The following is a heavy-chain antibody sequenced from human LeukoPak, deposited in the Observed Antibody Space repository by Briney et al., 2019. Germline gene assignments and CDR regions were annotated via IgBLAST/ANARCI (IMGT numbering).Heavy chain of an antibody. CDR1: GFTFSSYS. V-gene: IGHV3-48*04. CDR3: ARDGKGAVPAAMFYYYYGMDV. CDR2: ISSSSSTI. D-gene: IGHD2-2*01. J-gene: IGHJ6*02. Sequence: PGGSLRLSCAASGFTFSSYSMNWVRQAPGKGLEWVSYISSSSSTIYYADSVKGRFTISRDNAKNSLYLQMNSLRAEDTAVYYCARDGKGAVPAAMFYYYYGMDVWGQGTTVTVSS.